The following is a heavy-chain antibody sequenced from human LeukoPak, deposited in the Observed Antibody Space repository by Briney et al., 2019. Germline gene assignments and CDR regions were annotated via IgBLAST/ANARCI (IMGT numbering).Heavy chain of an antibody. D-gene: IGHD2-2*01. J-gene: IGHJ6*03. Sequence: ASEKVSCLASGYRFTSYGISWVRQAPGQGLEWMGWISAHNGIKNYAQKLQGRVTMTTDTSTSTAYMELRSLRSDDTAVYYCAREIIPAAKGEDDYYYYYMDVWGKGTTVTVSS. CDR3: AREIIPAAKGEDDYYYYYMDV. CDR2: ISAHNGIK. V-gene: IGHV1-18*01. CDR1: GYRFTSYG.